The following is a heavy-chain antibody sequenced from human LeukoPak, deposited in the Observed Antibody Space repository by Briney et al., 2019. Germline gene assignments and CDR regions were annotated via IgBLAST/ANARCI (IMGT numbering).Heavy chain of an antibody. CDR3: ARAFVCSSTSCYTGDAFDI. Sequence: ASVKVSCKASGYTFTSYYMLWVRQAPGQGLEWMGIINPSGGSTSYAQKFQGRVTMTRDTSTSTVYMELSSLRSEDTAVYYCARAFVCSSTSCYTGDAFDIWGQGTMVTVSS. J-gene: IGHJ3*02. D-gene: IGHD2-2*02. CDR1: GYTFTSYY. CDR2: INPSGGST. V-gene: IGHV1-46*03.